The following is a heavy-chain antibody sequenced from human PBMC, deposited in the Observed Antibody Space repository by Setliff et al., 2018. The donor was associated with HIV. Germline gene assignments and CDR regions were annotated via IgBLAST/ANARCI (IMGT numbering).Heavy chain of an antibody. D-gene: IGHD6-6*01. J-gene: IGHJ3*02. Sequence: KPSETLSLTCAVYGGSFSGYYWSWIRQPPGKGLERIGEINQSGSTNYNPSLKSRVTISVDTSKNQFSLKLNSMTAADTGVYYCARRSRSYSSSPFQGGAFDIWGQGTMVTVSS. CDR2: INQSGST. CDR3: ARRSRSYSSSPFQGGAFDI. V-gene: IGHV4-34*01. CDR1: GGSFSGYY.